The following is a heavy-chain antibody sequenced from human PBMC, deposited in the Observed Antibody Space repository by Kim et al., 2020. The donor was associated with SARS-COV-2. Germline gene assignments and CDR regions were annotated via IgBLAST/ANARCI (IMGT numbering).Heavy chain of an antibody. CDR3: ARSIAALHYYDYGMDV. D-gene: IGHD6-6*01. Sequence: LKSRVTISVDTSKNQFSLKLSSVTAGDTAVYYCARSIAALHYYDYGMDVWGQGTTVTVSS. J-gene: IGHJ6*02. V-gene: IGHV4-59*01.